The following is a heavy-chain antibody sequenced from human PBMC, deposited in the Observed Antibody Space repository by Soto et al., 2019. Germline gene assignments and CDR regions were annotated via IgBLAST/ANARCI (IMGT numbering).Heavy chain of an antibody. V-gene: IGHV3-20*04. D-gene: IGHD1-7*01. CDR1: GFTFDDYG. CDR3: ARDILELRRGSWFDP. CDR2: INWNGGST. Sequence: GGSLRLSCAASGFTFDDYGMSWVRQAPGKGLEWVSGINWNGGSTGYADSVKGRFTISRDNAKNSLYLQMNSLRAEDTALYYCARDILELRRGSWFDPWGQGTLVTVSS. J-gene: IGHJ5*02.